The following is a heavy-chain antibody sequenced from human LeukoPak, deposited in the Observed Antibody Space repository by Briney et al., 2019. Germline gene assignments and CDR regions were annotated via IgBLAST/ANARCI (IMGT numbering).Heavy chain of an antibody. CDR2: IHYSGNT. Sequence: SETLSLTCTVSGGSTSSSNYYWGWIRQPPGKGLEWIWGIHYSGNTYYNPSLKSRVTISIDTSKNQFSLKLSSVTAADTAVYYCARLGAGPTYYDFWSGYSSFYLDYWGQGTLVTVSS. D-gene: IGHD3-3*01. CDR3: ARLGAGPTYYDFWSGYSSFYLDY. V-gene: IGHV4-39*01. J-gene: IGHJ4*02. CDR1: GGSTSSSNYY.